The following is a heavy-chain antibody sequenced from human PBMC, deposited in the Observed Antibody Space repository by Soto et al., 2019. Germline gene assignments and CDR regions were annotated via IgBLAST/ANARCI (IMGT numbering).Heavy chain of an antibody. V-gene: IGHV3-23*01. CDR2: ISGSGGST. CDR3: ANWGGWSGYFKGEKVDY. Sequence: VQLQESGPGLVKPSGTLSLTCAVSGGSISSSSWWSWVRQPPGKGLEWVSAISGSGGSTYYADSVKGRFTISRDNSKNTLYLQMNSLRAEDTAVCYCANWGGWSGYFKGEKVDYWGQGTLVTVSS. CDR1: GGSISSSS. D-gene: IGHD3-3*01. J-gene: IGHJ4*02.